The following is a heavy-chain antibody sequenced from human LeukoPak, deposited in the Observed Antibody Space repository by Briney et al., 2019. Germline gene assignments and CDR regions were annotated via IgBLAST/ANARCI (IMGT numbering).Heavy chain of an antibody. CDR1: GYTFTDYY. CDR3: ASVYSAKDLAQLDY. D-gene: IGHD1-26*01. V-gene: IGHV1-2*02. CDR2: INPNSGAT. Sequence: APVKVSCKASGYTFTDYYIHWVRQAPGQGLEWMGWINPNSGATKYAQKFQGRVTMTRVTSIRTAYMELTILTSDDTAMYYCASVYSAKDLAQLDYWGQGTLVTVSS. J-gene: IGHJ4*02.